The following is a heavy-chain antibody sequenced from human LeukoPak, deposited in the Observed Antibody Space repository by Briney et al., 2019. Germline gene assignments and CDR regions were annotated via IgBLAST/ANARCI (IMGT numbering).Heavy chain of an antibody. CDR2: ISGSGGST. J-gene: IGHJ3*02. Sequence: GGSLRLSCAASGFTFSSYAMSWVRQAPGKGLEWVSAISGSGGSTYYADSVKGRFPISRDNSKNTLYLQIHSLRAEDTAVYYCAKVLVSGGIWGQGTMVTVSS. CDR3: AKVLVSGGI. V-gene: IGHV3-23*01. CDR1: GFTFSSYA. D-gene: IGHD6-19*01.